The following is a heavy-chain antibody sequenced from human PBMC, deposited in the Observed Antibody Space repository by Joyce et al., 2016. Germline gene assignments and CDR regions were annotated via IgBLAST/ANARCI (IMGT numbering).Heavy chain of an antibody. CDR3: AIAAVQSINGGWTYFDS. Sequence: QVQLVQSGAEVRKPGASVKVSCKVSGYSLSELSMHWVRQGPGKGLEWMGRFDPEDGEARFAEKFQGRVIISEDTSSDTAFMDLNSLTTEDTAVYYCAIAAVQSINGGWTYFDSWGPGTLVTVSS. CDR1: GYSLSELS. J-gene: IGHJ4*02. V-gene: IGHV1-24*01. CDR2: FDPEDGEA. D-gene: IGHD6-25*01.